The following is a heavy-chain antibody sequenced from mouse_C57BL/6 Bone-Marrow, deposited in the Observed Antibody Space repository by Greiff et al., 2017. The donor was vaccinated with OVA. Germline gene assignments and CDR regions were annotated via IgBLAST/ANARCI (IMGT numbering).Heavy chain of an antibody. J-gene: IGHJ1*03. Sequence: QVQLKQPGAELVMPGASVKLSCKASGYTFTSYWMHWVKQRPGQGLEWIGEIDPSDSYTNYNQKFKGKSTLTVDKSSSTAYMQLSSLTSEDSAVYYCATYGNYGWYFDVWGTGTTVTVSS. CDR2: IDPSDSYT. V-gene: IGHV1-69*01. CDR1: GYTFTSYW. D-gene: IGHD2-1*01. CDR3: ATYGNYGWYFDV.